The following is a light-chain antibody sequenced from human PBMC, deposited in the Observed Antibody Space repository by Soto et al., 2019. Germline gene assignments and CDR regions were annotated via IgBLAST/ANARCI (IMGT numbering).Light chain of an antibody. CDR2: DAS. CDR1: QSVRIY. V-gene: IGKV3-11*01. Sequence: EIVMTQSPATLSFSPGERATLSCRTSQSVRIYLAWYQQKPGQAPRLLIYDASTRAPGIPARFSGSGSGTDFILTISSLEPEDFAVYYCQQRTNWPGITFGQGTRLEIK. CDR3: QQRTNWPGIT. J-gene: IGKJ5*01.